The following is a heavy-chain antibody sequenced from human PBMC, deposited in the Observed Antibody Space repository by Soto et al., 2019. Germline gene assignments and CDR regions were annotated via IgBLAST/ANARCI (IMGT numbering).Heavy chain of an antibody. V-gene: IGHV4-59*12. CDR1: GGSISSYY. CDR3: ARASISRCVDRSCPAWFDP. Sequence: PSETLSLTCTVSGGSISSYYWSWIRQPPGKGLEWIGYIYYTGTTYYSPSLESRVAISVDTSKNQFSLKLGAVTAADTAVYFCARASISRCVDRSCPAWFDPWGQGTRVTVSS. J-gene: IGHJ5*02. CDR2: IYYTGTT. D-gene: IGHD1-26*01.